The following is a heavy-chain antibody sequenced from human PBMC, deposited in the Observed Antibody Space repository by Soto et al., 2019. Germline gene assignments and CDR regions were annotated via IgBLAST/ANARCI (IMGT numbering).Heavy chain of an antibody. J-gene: IGHJ4*02. CDR1: GGSISTSSYF. CDR3: ARHRWGSGSYSGRLDF. Sequence: QLQLQESGPGLVKPSETLSLTCSVSGGSISTSSYFWGWIRQPPGKGLEWVGAVHYSGSANYRSSLQSRVTISVDTSQNQFSLRLRSVTAADTAVYYCARHRWGSGSYSGRLDFWGQGALVTVSS. CDR2: VHYSGSA. V-gene: IGHV4-39*01. D-gene: IGHD3-10*01.